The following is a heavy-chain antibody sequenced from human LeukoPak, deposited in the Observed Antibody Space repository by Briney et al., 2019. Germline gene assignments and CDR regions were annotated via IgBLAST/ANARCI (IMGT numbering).Heavy chain of an antibody. Sequence: GGSLRLPCAGSLFILRSCYMRWVRQPPPEGRVGGSAISDRGGSTYYTDSLKGRFTISRDNSENTMYMQMNSLSAAETAVYYCAKGRYLYPHFWGQGTLVTVSS. CDR2: ISDRGGST. CDR1: LFILRSCY. V-gene: IGHV3-23*01. D-gene: IGHD1-26*01. CDR3: AKGRYLYPHF. J-gene: IGHJ4*02.